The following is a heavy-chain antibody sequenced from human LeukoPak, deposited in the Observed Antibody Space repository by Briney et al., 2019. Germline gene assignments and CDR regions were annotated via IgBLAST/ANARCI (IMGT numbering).Heavy chain of an antibody. Sequence: SETLSLTCAVYGGSFSDFYWSWIRQPPGKGLEWIGEINHSGSANYNPSLKSRVTISVDTSKNQFSLKLSSVTAADTAVYYCARGAVRGVIVNWFDPWGQGTLVTVSS. V-gene: IGHV4-34*01. D-gene: IGHD3-10*01. J-gene: IGHJ5*02. CDR3: ARGAVRGVIVNWFDP. CDR2: INHSGSA. CDR1: GGSFSDFY.